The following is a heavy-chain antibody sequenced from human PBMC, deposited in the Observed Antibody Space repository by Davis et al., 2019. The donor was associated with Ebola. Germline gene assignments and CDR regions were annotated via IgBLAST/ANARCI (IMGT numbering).Heavy chain of an antibody. V-gene: IGHV4-39*01. CDR1: GGSISSSSYY. D-gene: IGHD3-9*01. Sequence: SETLSLTCTVSGGSISSSSYYWGWIRQPPGKGLEWIGSIYYSGSTYYNPSLKSRVTISVDTSKNQFSLKLSSVTAADTAVYYCARQGSRILTGYYSSWFDPWGQETLVTVSS. CDR3: ARQGSRILTGYYSSWFDP. CDR2: IYYSGST. J-gene: IGHJ5*02.